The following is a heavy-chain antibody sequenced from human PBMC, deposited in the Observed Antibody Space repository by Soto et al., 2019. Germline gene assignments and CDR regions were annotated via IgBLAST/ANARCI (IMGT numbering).Heavy chain of an antibody. CDR3: ARRMALPDQ. J-gene: IGHJ4*02. V-gene: IGHV3-48*03. CDR2: ITSGGRSI. Sequence: PGGSLRLSCTASGFTFSDYEMNWVRQAPGKGLEWVSYITSGGRSIYYADSVKGRLIISRDNAENSLYLQMNSLRPEDTAVYYCARRMALPDQWGGGTVVTV. D-gene: IGHD2-15*01. CDR1: GFTFSDYE.